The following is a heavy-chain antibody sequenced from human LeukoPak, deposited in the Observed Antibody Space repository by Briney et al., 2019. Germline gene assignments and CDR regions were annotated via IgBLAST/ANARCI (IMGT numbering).Heavy chain of an antibody. V-gene: IGHV3-48*01. D-gene: IGHD6-19*01. CDR1: GFTFSSYS. Sequence: GGSLRLSCAASGFTFSSYSMNWARQAPGKGLEWVSYISYSSSTIYYADSVKGRFTISRDNAKNSLYLQMNSLRAEDTAVYYCARDTSAVAPWGQGTLVTVSS. CDR2: ISYSSSTI. J-gene: IGHJ5*02. CDR3: ARDTSAVAP.